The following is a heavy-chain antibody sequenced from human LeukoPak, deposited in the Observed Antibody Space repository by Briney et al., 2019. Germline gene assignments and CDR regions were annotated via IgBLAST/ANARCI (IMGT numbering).Heavy chain of an antibody. Sequence: SETLSLTCTVSGGSISSYYWSWIRQPPGKGLEWIGYIYYSGSTNYNPSLKSRVTISVDTSKNQFSLKLSSVTAADTAVYYCARQTYYYDSSGYSGYWGQGTLVTVSS. D-gene: IGHD3-22*01. V-gene: IGHV4-59*01. CDR3: ARQTYYYDSSGYSGY. CDR2: IYYSGST. CDR1: GGSISSYY. J-gene: IGHJ4*02.